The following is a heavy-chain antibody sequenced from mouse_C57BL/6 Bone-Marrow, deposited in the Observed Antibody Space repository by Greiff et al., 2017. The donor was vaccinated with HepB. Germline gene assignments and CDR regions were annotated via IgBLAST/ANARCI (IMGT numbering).Heavy chain of an antibody. V-gene: IGHV14-4*01. J-gene: IGHJ1*03. CDR2: IDPENGDT. D-gene: IGHD1-1*01. CDR1: GFNIKDDY. CDR3: TIITTGAGWYFDV. Sequence: EVQLQQSGAELVRPGASVKLSCTASGFNIKDDYMHWVKQSPEQGLEWIGWIDPENGDTEYASKFQGKATITADTASNTAYLQLSSLTSEDTAVYYCTIITTGAGWYFDVWGTGTTVTVSS.